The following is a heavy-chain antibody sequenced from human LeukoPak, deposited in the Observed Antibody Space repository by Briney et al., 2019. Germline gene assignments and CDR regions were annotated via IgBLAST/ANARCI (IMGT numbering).Heavy chain of an antibody. Sequence: GESLKISCKGSGYSFASYWISWVRQMPGKGLEWMGIIYPGGSETRYDPSFQGQVTISADTSTSTAYLQWSSLRASDTAVYYCARASRDGYNQNFDHWGQGTQVTVSS. J-gene: IGHJ4*02. CDR1: GYSFASYW. CDR3: ARASRDGYNQNFDH. CDR2: IYPGGSET. D-gene: IGHD5-24*01. V-gene: IGHV5-51*01.